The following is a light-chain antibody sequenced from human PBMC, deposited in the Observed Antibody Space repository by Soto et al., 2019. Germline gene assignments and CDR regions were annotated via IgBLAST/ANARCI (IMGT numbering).Light chain of an antibody. J-gene: IGLJ1*01. CDR1: SSDIGSYNL. V-gene: IGLV2-23*03. CDR3: CSFAGSSTLFV. Sequence: QSALTQPASVSGSPGQSITISCTGTSSDIGSYNLVSWYQHHPGKAPKLMIYEGNKRPSGVSNRFSGSKSGNTASLTISGLQTEDEANYYCCSFAGSSTLFVFGTGTKVTVL. CDR2: EGN.